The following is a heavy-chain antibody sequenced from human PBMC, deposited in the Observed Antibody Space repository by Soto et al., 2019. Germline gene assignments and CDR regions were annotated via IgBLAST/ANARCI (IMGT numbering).Heavy chain of an antibody. V-gene: IGHV4-59*01. CDR3: AREYHSTGYYYYYMDV. Sequence: SETLSLTCTVSGGSISSYYWSWIRQPPGKGLEWIGYMHYSGSTNYNPSLKSRVTISVDTSKNQFSPKLSSVTAADTAVYYCAREYHSTGYYYYYMDVWGKGTTVTVSS. CDR1: GGSISSYY. J-gene: IGHJ6*03. D-gene: IGHD6-25*01. CDR2: MHYSGST.